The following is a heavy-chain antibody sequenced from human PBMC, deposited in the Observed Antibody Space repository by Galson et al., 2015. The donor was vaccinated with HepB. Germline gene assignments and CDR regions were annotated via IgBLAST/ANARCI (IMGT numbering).Heavy chain of an antibody. CDR1: GFFFNSDI. J-gene: IGHJ6*02. CDR3: ARDVGDPSARHDRYGMDV. CDR2: ISSGSSYI. Sequence: SLRLSCAASGFFFNSDIMNWVRQAPGKGLEWVSSISSGSSYIYYADSVKGRFTISRDNAKNSMYLQMNSLRAEDTAVYYCARDVGDPSARHDRYGMDVWGQGTTVTVSS. D-gene: IGHD1-1*01. V-gene: IGHV3-21*06.